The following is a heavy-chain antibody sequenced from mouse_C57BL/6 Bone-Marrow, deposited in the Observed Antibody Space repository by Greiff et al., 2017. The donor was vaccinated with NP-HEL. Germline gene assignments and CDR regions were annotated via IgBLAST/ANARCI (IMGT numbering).Heavy chain of an antibody. Sequence: QVQLQQPGAELVKPGASVKVSCKASGYTFTSYWMHWVKQRPGQGLEWIGSIHPSDSDTNYNQKFKGKATLTVDKSSSTAYMQLSSLTSEDSAVYYCAIFITTVVGGYYYAMDYWGQGTSVTVSS. V-gene: IGHV1-74*01. CDR1: GYTFTSYW. J-gene: IGHJ4*01. CDR2: IHPSDSDT. CDR3: AIFITTVVGGYYYAMDY. D-gene: IGHD1-1*01.